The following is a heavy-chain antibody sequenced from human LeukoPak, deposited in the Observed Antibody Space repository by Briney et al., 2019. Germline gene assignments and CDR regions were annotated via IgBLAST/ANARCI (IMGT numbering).Heavy chain of an antibody. V-gene: IGHV4-59*08. CDR2: IYYSGST. CDR1: GGSISSYY. CDR3: ARHEALAYYYGSGSYYRPYNCFDP. J-gene: IGHJ5*02. Sequence: SETLSLTCTVSGGSISSYYWSWIRQPPRKGLEWIGYIYYSGSTNYNPSLKSRVTISVDTSKNQFALKLSSVTAADTAVYYCARHEALAYYYGSGSYYRPYNCFDPWGQGTLVTVSS. D-gene: IGHD3-10*01.